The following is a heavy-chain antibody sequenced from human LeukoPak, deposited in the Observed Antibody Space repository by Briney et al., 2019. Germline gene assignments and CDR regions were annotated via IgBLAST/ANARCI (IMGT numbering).Heavy chain of an antibody. D-gene: IGHD1-26*01. CDR1: GYRFTNYW. CDR3: ARQRIVGATTVDY. V-gene: IGHV5-51*01. J-gene: IGHJ4*02. CDR2: IYPGDSDT. Sequence: GESLKISCQGSGYRFTNYWIGWVRQMPGKGLEWMGIIYPGDSDTRYSPSFQGQVTISADKSISTAYLQWSSLKASDTAMYYCARQRIVGATTVDYWGQGTLVTVSS.